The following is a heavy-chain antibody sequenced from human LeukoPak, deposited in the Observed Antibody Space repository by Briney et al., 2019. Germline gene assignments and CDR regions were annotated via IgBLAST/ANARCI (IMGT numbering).Heavy chain of an antibody. J-gene: IGHJ1*01. D-gene: IGHD4-17*01. Sequence: SVKVSCKASGGTFSSYAISWVRQAPGQGLEWMARIIPILGIANYAQKFQGRVTITADKSTSTAYMELSSLRSEDTAVYYCARAGTTVTPNPGFQHWGQGTLVTVSS. CDR2: IIPILGIA. CDR3: ARAGTTVTPNPGFQH. V-gene: IGHV1-69*04. CDR1: GGTFSSYA.